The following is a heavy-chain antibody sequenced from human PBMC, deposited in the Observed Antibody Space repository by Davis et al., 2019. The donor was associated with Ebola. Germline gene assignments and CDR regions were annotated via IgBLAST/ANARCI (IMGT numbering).Heavy chain of an antibody. CDR1: GGTFSRYA. CDR3: ARERTEEWIISPRHWYFDL. V-gene: IGHV1-69*13. Sequence: AASVKVSCKASGGTFSRYAISWVRQAPGQGLEWMGGIIPSFGATNYAQKFQGRVTITADESSSTAYMGLSSLRSEDTAVYYCARERTEEWIISPRHWYFDLWGRGTLVTVSS. J-gene: IGHJ2*01. CDR2: IIPSFGAT. D-gene: IGHD3-3*01.